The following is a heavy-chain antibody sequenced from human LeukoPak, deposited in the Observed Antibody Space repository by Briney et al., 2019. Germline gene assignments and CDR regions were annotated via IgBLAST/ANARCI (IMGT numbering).Heavy chain of an antibody. Sequence: SETLSLTCTVSGGSLTTYYWSWIRQPPGKGLEWIGYIYYTGSTNYNPSLKGRVTISVDTSKNQFSLKLRSVTAADTAVYYCARVVTTYNWFDPWGQGTLVTVSS. J-gene: IGHJ5*02. CDR2: IYYTGST. CDR1: GGSLTTYY. V-gene: IGHV4-59*01. CDR3: ARVVTTYNWFDP. D-gene: IGHD4-17*01.